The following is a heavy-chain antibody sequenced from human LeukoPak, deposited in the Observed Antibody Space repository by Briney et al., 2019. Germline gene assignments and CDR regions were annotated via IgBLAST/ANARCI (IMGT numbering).Heavy chain of an antibody. J-gene: IGHJ4*02. CDR3: AKMEAWTTVTGSGVDY. CDR1: GFTFSSYA. Sequence: GGSLRLSCAASGFTFSSYAMSWVRQAPGKGLEWVSGISGSGGSTYYTDSVKGRFTISRDNSKNTLYLQMNSLRAEDTAVYYCAKMEAWTTVTGSGVDYWGQGTLVTVSS. CDR2: ISGSGGST. D-gene: IGHD4-17*01. V-gene: IGHV3-23*01.